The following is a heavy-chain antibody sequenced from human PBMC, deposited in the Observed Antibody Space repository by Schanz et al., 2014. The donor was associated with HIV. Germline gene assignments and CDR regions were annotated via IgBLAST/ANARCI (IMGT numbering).Heavy chain of an antibody. Sequence: EVQLVESGGGLVQPGRSLRLSCAASGFIFDDYAMHWARQAPGKGLGWVSGISWNSDSKGYADSVKGRFTISRDNAKNSLYLQMNSLRAEDTAVYYCAREIDSSSWSFAGYYYGMDVWGRGTTVTVSS. J-gene: IGHJ6*02. CDR3: AREIDSSSWSFAGYYYGMDV. CDR1: GFIFDDYA. V-gene: IGHV3-9*01. D-gene: IGHD6-13*01. CDR2: ISWNSDSK.